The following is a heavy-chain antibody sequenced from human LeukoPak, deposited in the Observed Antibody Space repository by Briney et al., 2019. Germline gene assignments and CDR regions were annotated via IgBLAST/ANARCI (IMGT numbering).Heavy chain of an antibody. V-gene: IGHV3-11*01. CDR1: GFTFSDHY. Sequence: GGSLRLSCTGSGFTFSDHYMTWIRQAPGKGLEWISYISSSGTTTYYADSVKGRFTISRANAKTSVYLQMEGLRADDTAVYYCAGVGSSRGWFGPWAMEPWSPSPQ. CDR3: AGVGSSRGWFGP. CDR2: ISSSGTTT. D-gene: IGHD3-10*01. J-gene: IGHJ5*02.